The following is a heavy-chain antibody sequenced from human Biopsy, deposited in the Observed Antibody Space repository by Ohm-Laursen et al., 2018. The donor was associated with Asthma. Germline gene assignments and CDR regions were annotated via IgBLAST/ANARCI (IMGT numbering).Heavy chain of an antibody. CDR3: AKERYYDFWSGYTF. J-gene: IGHJ3*01. CDR1: GFSFNNYG. D-gene: IGHD3-3*01. V-gene: IGHV3-30*18. Sequence: SLRLSCTASGFSFNNYGMHWVRQAPGKGLEWVAVMSFDGRQTYYADSVKGRFTISRDNSKNSLYLQMNSLRAEDTAVYYCAKERYYDFWSGYTFWGQGTMVPVSS. CDR2: MSFDGRQT.